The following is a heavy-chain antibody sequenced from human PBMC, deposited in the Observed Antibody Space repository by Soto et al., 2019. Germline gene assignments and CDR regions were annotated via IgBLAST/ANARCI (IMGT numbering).Heavy chain of an antibody. D-gene: IGHD2-15*01. J-gene: IGHJ4*02. CDR2: IYYSGST. CDR1: GGSISSSSYY. CDR3: ARRLKGRVAATISPPYYFDY. V-gene: IGHV4-39*01. Sequence: SETLSLTCTVSGGSISSSSYYWGWIRQPPGKGLEWIGSIYYSGSTYYNPSLKSRVTISVDTSKNQFSLKLSSVTAADTAVYYCARRLKGRVAATISPPYYFDYWGQGTLVTVSS.